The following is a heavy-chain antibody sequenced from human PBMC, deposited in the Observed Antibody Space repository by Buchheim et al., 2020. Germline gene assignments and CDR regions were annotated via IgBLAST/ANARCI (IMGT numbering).Heavy chain of an antibody. Sequence: EVQLLESGGGLVQPGGSLRLSWPALGLPFSSNAMSWVRKAPGKGREWVSSISGRGGSTSYADSVKGRLPIPGANSKTRLIFQMNSLRAEDTAVYYCAKGGSGWDFDYWGQGTL. D-gene: IGHD6-19*01. CDR1: GLPFSSNA. V-gene: IGHV3-23*01. CDR3: AKGGSGWDFDY. CDR2: ISGRGGST. J-gene: IGHJ4*02.